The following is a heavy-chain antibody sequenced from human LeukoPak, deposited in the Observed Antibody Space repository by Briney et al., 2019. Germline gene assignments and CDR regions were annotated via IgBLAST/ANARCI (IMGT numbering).Heavy chain of an antibody. V-gene: IGHV3-30*18. CDR2: ISYDGISA. CDR3: AKALYGDYEIGYYYYYPMDV. Sequence: GRSLRLSCAASGFTFSTYGMHWVRQAPGKGLEWVAVISYDGISAFYVDSVKGRFTISRDNSKNTLYLQMNSLRAEDTAVYFCAKALYGDYEIGYYYYYPMDVWGQGTTVTVSS. J-gene: IGHJ6*02. D-gene: IGHD4-17*01. CDR1: GFTFSTYG.